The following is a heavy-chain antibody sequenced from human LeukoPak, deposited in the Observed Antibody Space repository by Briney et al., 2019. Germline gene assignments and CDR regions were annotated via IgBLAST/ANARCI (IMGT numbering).Heavy chain of an antibody. D-gene: IGHD1-14*01. J-gene: IGHJ6*02. Sequence: GASVKVSCKASGGTFISYAISWVRQAPGQGLEWMGGIIPIFGTANYAQKFQGRVTITADESTSTAYMELSSLRSEDTAVYYCARGNQATLIPLYYYYGMDVWGQGTTVTVSS. CDR3: ARGNQATLIPLYYYYGMDV. V-gene: IGHV1-69*13. CDR1: GGTFISYA. CDR2: IIPIFGTA.